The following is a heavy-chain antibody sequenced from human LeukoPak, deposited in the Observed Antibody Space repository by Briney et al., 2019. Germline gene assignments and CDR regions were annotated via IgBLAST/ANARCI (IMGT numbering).Heavy chain of an antibody. J-gene: IGHJ4*02. D-gene: IGHD6-13*01. CDR1: GFTFSSYS. CDR3: ARDSGDSSSWHDFDY. V-gene: IGHV3-21*01. Sequence: GGSLRLSCAASGFTFSSYSMNWVRQAPGKGLEWVSSISSSSSYIYYADSVKGRFTISRDNAKNSLYLQMNSLRAEDTAVYYCARDSGDSSSWHDFDYWGQGTLVTVSS. CDR2: ISSSSSYI.